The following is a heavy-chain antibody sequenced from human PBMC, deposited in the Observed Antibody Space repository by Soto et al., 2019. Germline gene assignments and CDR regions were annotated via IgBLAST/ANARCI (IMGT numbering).Heavy chain of an antibody. CDR2: IYYSGST. D-gene: IGHD7-27*01. Sequence: SETLSLTCTVTGGSISSYYWSWIRQPPGKGLEWIGYIYYSGSTNYNPSLKSRVTISVDTSKNQFSLKLSSVTAADTAVYYCARRWGRTFDYWGQGTLVTVSS. CDR3: ARRWGRTFDY. CDR1: GGSISSYY. J-gene: IGHJ4*02. V-gene: IGHV4-59*08.